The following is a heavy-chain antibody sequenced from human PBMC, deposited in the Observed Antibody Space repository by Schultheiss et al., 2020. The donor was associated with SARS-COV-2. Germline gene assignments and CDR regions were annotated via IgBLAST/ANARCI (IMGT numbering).Heavy chain of an antibody. CDR2: INHSGST. CDR1: GGSISSGGYY. D-gene: IGHD1-7*01. CDR3: ARGQGNYGRYDY. V-gene: IGHV4-39*07. J-gene: IGHJ4*02. Sequence: SETLSLTCTVSGGSISSGGYYWSWIRQPPGKGLEWIGEINHSGSTNYNPSLKSRVTISVDTSKNQFSLQLSSVTAADTAVYYCARGQGNYGRYDYWGQGTLVTVAS.